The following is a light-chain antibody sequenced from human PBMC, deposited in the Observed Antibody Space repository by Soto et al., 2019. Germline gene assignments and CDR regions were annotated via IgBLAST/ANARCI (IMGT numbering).Light chain of an antibody. CDR3: QQYYSYPYT. CDR1: QGISSY. CDR2: AAS. Sequence: AIRMTQSPSSFSASTGDRVTITCRASQGISSYLAWYQQKPGKAPNLLIYAASTLQSGVPSRFSGSGSGTDFTLTISCLQSEDFATSYCQQYYSYPYTFGQGTKLEI. J-gene: IGKJ2*01. V-gene: IGKV1-8*01.